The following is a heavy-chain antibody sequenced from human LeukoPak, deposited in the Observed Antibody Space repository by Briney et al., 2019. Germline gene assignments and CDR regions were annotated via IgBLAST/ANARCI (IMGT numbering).Heavy chain of an antibody. Sequence: ASVKVSCKASGYTFTGYYMHWVRQAPGQGLEWMGWISPNSGGTNYAQKFQGRVTVTRDTSISTAYMELSRLRSDDTAVYYCARDLGAVAGQFWFDPWGQGTLVTVSS. J-gene: IGHJ5*02. CDR2: ISPNSGGT. CDR3: ARDLGAVAGQFWFDP. D-gene: IGHD6-19*01. CDR1: GYTFTGYY. V-gene: IGHV1-2*02.